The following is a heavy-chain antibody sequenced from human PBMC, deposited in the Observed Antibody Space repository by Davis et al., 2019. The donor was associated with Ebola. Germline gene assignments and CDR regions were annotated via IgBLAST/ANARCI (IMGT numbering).Heavy chain of an antibody. V-gene: IGHV1-69*13. CDR2: IIPLFGTA. CDR3: ARVFKPPYYYDRINWFDP. D-gene: IGHD3-22*01. CDR1: GGNFNSFG. J-gene: IGHJ5*02. Sequence: SVKVSCKASGGNFNSFGINWVRQTPGHGLEWMGGIIPLFGTANYAQKFQGRVTITADESTSTAYMELSSLRSEDTAVYYCARVFKPPYYYDRINWFDPWGQGTLVTVSS.